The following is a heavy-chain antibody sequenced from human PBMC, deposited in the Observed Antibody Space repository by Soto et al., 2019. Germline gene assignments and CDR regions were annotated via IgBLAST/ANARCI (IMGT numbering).Heavy chain of an antibody. CDR1: GGSISSSSYY. CDR3: ASVIAAAGRLNWFDP. CDR2: IYYSGST. Sequence: SETLSLTCTVCGGSISSSSYYWGWIRQPPGKGLEWIGSIYYSGSTYYNPSLKSRVTISVDTSKNQFSLKLSSVTAADTAVYYCASVIAAAGRLNWFDPWGQGTLVTVSS. J-gene: IGHJ5*02. D-gene: IGHD6-13*01. V-gene: IGHV4-39*01.